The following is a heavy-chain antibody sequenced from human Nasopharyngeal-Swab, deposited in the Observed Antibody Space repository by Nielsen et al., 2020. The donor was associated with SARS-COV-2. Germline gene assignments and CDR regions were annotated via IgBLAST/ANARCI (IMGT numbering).Heavy chain of an antibody. Sequence: ASVEVSCKASGYTFTSYGISWVRQAPGQGLEWMGWISAYNGNTNYAQKLQGRVTMTTDTSTSTAYMELRSLRSDDTAVYYCARRELELRGYYYYYMDVWGKGTTVTVSS. CDR1: GYTFTSYG. V-gene: IGHV1-18*01. J-gene: IGHJ6*03. CDR3: ARRELELRGYYYYYMDV. D-gene: IGHD1-7*01. CDR2: ISAYNGNT.